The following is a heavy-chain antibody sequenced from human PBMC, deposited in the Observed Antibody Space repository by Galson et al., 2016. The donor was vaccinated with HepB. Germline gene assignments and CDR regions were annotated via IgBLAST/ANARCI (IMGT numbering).Heavy chain of an antibody. CDR2: ISSDEIST. Sequence: SLRLSCAASGFTFSSYAMHWVRQAPGKGLEYVSAISSDEISTYYADSVKGRFTISRDNSKNTLYLQMNSLRAEDTAVYYCAKAPAGTWRTSDHWGQGTLVTCSS. V-gene: IGHV3-64*04. CDR3: AKAPAGTWRTSDH. J-gene: IGHJ4*02. CDR1: GFTFSSYA.